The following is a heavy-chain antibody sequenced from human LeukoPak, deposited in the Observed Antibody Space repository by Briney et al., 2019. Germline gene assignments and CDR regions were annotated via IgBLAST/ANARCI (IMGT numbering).Heavy chain of an antibody. V-gene: IGHV4-59*12. D-gene: IGHD3-22*01. CDR2: IYYSGST. CDR3: ARTQQLVPPFYYDSSGYYAY. CDR1: GGSISSYY. Sequence: PSEALSLTCTVSGGSISSYYWSWIRQPPGKGLEWIGYIYYSGSTNYNPSLKSRVTISVDTSKNQFSLKLSSVTAADTAVYYCARTQQLVPPFYYDSSGYYAYWGQGTLVTVSS. J-gene: IGHJ4*02.